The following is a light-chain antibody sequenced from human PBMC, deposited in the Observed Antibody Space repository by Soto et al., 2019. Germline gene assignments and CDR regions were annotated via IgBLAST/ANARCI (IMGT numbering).Light chain of an antibody. CDR3: GTWDSSLRGV. CDR1: SSNIGRNN. J-gene: IGLJ3*02. V-gene: IGLV1-51*01. Sequence: QSVLTQPPSVSAAPGQKVTISCSGSSSNIGRNNVCWYQQLPGTAPKLLIYDNNKRPSGIPDRFSGSKSGTSATLGITGLQTGDEADYYCGTWDSSLRGVFGGGTQLTVL. CDR2: DNN.